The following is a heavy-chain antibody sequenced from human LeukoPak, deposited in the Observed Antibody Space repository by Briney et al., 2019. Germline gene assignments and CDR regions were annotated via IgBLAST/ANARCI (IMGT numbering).Heavy chain of an antibody. CDR1: GFTFSSYG. CDR2: ISYDGSNK. J-gene: IGHJ4*02. V-gene: IGHV3-30*03. D-gene: IGHD4-23*01. Sequence: GGSLRLSCAASGFTFSSYGMHWVRQAPGKGLEWVAVISYDGSNKYYADSVKGRFTISRDNSNNTLYLQMNSLRVEDTAVYYCARQTTVATDCWGQGTLVTVSS. CDR3: ARQTTVATDC.